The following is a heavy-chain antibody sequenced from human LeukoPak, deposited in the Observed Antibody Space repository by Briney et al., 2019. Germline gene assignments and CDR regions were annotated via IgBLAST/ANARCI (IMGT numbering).Heavy chain of an antibody. V-gene: IGHV1-2*02. CDR2: IYPESGGT. D-gene: IGHD2-21*01. CDR3: SGGGAKYDY. J-gene: IGHJ4*02. Sequence: ASVKVACKTSGFTFTGQYLHWVRQAPVQGLEWMGWIYPESGGTNYAQKFQGRVTMTRDTSSDTAYLELSRLRSDDTAVYYCSGGGAKYDYWGQGTRVTVSS. CDR1: GFTFTGQY.